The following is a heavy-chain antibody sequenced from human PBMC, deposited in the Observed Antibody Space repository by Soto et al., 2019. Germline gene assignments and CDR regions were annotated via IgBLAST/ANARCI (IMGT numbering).Heavy chain of an antibody. Sequence: ASAKVPCKASGYTFTSYYMPWVRKAPGQGLEWMGIINPSGGSTSYAQKFQGRVTMTRDTSTSTVYMELSSLRSEDTAGSYCARGDYQAFDIWGQGTRVTVSS. CDR2: INPSGGST. J-gene: IGHJ3*02. V-gene: IGHV1-46*01. D-gene: IGHD3-16*01. CDR3: ARGDYQAFDI. CDR1: GYTFTSYY.